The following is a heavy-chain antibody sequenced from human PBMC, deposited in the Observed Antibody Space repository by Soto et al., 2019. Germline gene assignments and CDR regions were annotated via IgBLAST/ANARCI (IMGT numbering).Heavy chain of an antibody. V-gene: IGHV3-23*01. D-gene: IGHD1-26*01. CDR3: VREGGDHTRSYYGWFDP. CDR2: ISGTGGST. Sequence: EVQLLESGGGLVQPGGSLRLSCAASGFIFNSYAMSWVRQAPGKGLAWVSGISGTGGSTYYADSVKGRFTISRDNSKDTLFLQMGGLRAEDTAVYYCVREGGDHTRSYYGWFDPCGQGTLVTVSS. J-gene: IGHJ5*02. CDR1: GFIFNSYA.